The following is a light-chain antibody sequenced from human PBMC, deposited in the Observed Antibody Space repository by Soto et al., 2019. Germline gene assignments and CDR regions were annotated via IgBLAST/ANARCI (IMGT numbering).Light chain of an antibody. CDR1: RSVRASY. J-gene: IGKJ1*01. V-gene: IGKV3-20*01. CDR2: DAS. CDR3: QPSGPPTT. Sequence: AVTQSTGTLSLSPGEGATLSCRASRSVRASYLAWYQQSPGQPPRLLIYDASTRAPGIPDRFSGSGSGTDFTLTIRRLEPDDFAVYYCQPSGPPTTFGQGTNLAIK.